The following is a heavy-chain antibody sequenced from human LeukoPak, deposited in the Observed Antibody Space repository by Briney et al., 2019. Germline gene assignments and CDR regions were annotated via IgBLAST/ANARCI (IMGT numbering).Heavy chain of an antibody. D-gene: IGHD3-10*01. J-gene: IGHJ5*02. CDR1: GGSISSYY. CDR2: IYYSGST. CDR3: ARGTILDWFDP. V-gene: IGHV4-59*01. Sequence: SETLSLTCTVSGGSISSYYWSWIRQPPGKGLEWIGYIYYSGSTNYNPSLKSRVTISVDTSKNQFSLKLSSVTAADTAVYYCARGTILDWFDPWGQGTLVTVSS.